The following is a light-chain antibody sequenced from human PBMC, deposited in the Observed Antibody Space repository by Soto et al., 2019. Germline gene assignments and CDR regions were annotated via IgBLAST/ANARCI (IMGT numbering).Light chain of an antibody. J-gene: IGKJ5*01. V-gene: IGKV3-11*01. CDR3: QQRSNWPPGIT. Sequence: EIVLTQSPATLSVSPGESATLSCRASQSVSSNLAWYQQKPGQAPRILIYGASSRATGIPARFSGSGSGTDFTLTISRLEPEDFAVYYCQQRSNWPPGITFGDGTRLEIK. CDR1: QSVSSN. CDR2: GAS.